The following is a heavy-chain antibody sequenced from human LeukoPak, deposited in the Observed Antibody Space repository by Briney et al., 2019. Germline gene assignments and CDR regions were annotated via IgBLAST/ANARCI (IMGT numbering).Heavy chain of an antibody. J-gene: IGHJ4*02. Sequence: GASVKVSCKASGYTFTSYDINWVRQATGQGLEWMGWMNPNSGCTGYAQKFQGGVTMTRNTSITTAYMELSSLRSADTAVYYCAMRPYNWNDDGNIDYWGQGTLVTVSS. CDR2: MNPNSGCT. CDR3: AMRPYNWNDDGNIDY. V-gene: IGHV1-8*01. CDR1: GYTFTSYD. D-gene: IGHD1-20*01.